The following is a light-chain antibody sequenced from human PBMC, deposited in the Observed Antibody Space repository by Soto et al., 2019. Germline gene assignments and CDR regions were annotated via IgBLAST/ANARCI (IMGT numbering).Light chain of an antibody. CDR2: DND. Sequence: QSVLTQPPSVSAAPGQKVTISCSGSSSNIGNNYVSWYQQLPGTAPKLLIYDNDKRPSGIPDQFSGSKSGTSATLGITGLQTGYEADYYCGTWDTGLSALVFGGGTKLPVL. J-gene: IGLJ3*02. CDR3: GTWDTGLSALV. CDR1: SSNIGNNY. V-gene: IGLV1-51*01.